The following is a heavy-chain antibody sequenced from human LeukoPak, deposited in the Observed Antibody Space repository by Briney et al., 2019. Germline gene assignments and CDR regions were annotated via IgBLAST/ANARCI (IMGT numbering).Heavy chain of an antibody. J-gene: IGHJ3*02. CDR2: IWYDGSKK. CDR3: AKDGRELRAFDI. V-gene: IGHV3-33*06. CDR1: GFTFSSYG. Sequence: GRSLRLSCAASGFTFSSYGMHWVRQAPGEGLEWVAVIWYDGSKKYYADSVKGRFNISRDNSKNTLYLQMNSPRAEDTAVYYCAKDGRELRAFDIWGQGTMVTVSS. D-gene: IGHD1-26*01.